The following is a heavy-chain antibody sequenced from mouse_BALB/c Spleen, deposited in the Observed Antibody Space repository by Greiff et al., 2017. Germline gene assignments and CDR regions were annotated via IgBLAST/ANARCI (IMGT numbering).Heavy chain of an antibody. CDR1: GFTFSDYY. V-gene: IGHV5-4*02. D-gene: IGHD2-14*01. CDR3: ARDRDRSAWFAY. J-gene: IGHJ3*01. Sequence: EVMLVESGGGLVKPGGSLKLSCAASGFTFSDYYMYWVRQTPEKRLEWVATISDGGSYTYYPDSVKGRFTISRDNAKNNLYLQMSSLKSEDTAMYYCARDRDRSAWFAYWGQGTLVTVSA. CDR2: ISDGGSYT.